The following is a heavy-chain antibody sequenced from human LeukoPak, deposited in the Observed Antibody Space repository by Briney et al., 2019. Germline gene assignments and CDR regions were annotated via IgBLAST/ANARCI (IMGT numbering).Heavy chain of an antibody. CDR1: GGSISSYY. D-gene: IGHD3-9*01. J-gene: IGHJ2*01. CDR2: INHSGST. Sequence: PSETLSLTCTVSGGSISSYYWSWIRQPPGKGLEWIGEINHSGSTNYNPSLKSRVTISVDTSKNQFSLKLSSVTAADTAVYYCARTPTVLRYFDWLKVHRYFDLWGRGTLVTVSS. CDR3: ARTPTVLRYFDWLKVHRYFDL. V-gene: IGHV4-34*01.